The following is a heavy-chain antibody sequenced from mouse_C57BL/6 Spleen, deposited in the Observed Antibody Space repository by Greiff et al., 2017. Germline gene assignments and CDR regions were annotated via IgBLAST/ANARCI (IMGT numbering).Heavy chain of an antibody. D-gene: IGHD2-5*01. CDR1: GYTFTDYY. Sequence: EVQLQQSGPELVKPGASVKISCKASGYTFTDYYMNWVKQSHGKSLEWIGDINPNNGGTSYNQKFKGKATLTVDKSSSTAYMELRSLTSEDSAVYYCAIYSNPYYYAMDYWGQGTSVTVSS. CDR3: AIYSNPYYYAMDY. CDR2: INPNNGGT. V-gene: IGHV1-26*01. J-gene: IGHJ4*01.